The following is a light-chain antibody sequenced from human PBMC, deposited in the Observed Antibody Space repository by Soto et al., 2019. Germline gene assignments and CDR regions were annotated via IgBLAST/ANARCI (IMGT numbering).Light chain of an antibody. CDR2: GAS. CDR1: QSVTDNY. V-gene: IGKV3-20*01. CDR3: HQYGRSPRGT. Sequence: EIVLTQSPGTLSSSPGGRATLSCRASQSVTDNYLAWYQQKPGQAPRLLIYGASSRATGIPDRFSGSGSGTDVSLTISRLEPEDFAMYYCHQYGRSPRGTFGQGTKVEIK. J-gene: IGKJ1*01.